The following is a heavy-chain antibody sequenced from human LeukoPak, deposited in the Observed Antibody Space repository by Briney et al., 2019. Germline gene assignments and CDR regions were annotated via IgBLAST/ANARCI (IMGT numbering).Heavy chain of an antibody. CDR3: ARTRDIVVVPAVVNWFDP. CDR1: GFTFSSYS. V-gene: IGHV3-21*01. CDR2: ISSSSSYI. Sequence: GGSLRLSCAASGFTFSSYSMNWVRQAPGEGLEWVSSISSSSSYIYYADSVKGRFTISRDNAKNSLYLQMNSLRAEDTAVYYCARTRDIVVVPAVVNWFDPWGQGTLVTVSS. D-gene: IGHD2-2*01. J-gene: IGHJ5*02.